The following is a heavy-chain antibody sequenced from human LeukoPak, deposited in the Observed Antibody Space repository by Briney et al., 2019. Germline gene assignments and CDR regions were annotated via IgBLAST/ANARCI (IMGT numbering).Heavy chain of an antibody. Sequence: HEASVKVSCKASGYIFTTHYMHWVRQAPGQGLEWMGWINPNSGGTNYAQKFQGRVTMTRDTSISTAYMELSRLRSDDTAVYYCARGGVAILTDRRHMDVWGEGTTVTVSS. V-gene: IGHV1-2*02. CDR3: ARGGVAILTDRRHMDV. CDR2: INPNSGGT. J-gene: IGHJ6*03. D-gene: IGHD3-3*01. CDR1: GYIFTTHY.